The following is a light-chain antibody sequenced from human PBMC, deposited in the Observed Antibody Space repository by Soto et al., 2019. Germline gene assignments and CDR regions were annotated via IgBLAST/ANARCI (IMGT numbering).Light chain of an antibody. CDR2: AAS. V-gene: IGKV1-39*01. J-gene: IGKJ1*01. CDR3: QQSYSKWT. Sequence: DIQMTQSPSSLSASVGDRVTITCRAKESVSSYVNWYQQKPGKAPKLLIYAASSLQSGVPARFSGSGSVTDFPLTISGLQPEYFATYYCQQSYSKWTFGQGTKVEIK. CDR1: ESVSSY.